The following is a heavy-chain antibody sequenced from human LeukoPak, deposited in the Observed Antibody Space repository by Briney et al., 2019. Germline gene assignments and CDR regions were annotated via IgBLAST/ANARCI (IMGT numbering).Heavy chain of an antibody. CDR2: IHSGGNT. Sequence: GGSLRLSCTASGFTVSSNYMSWVRQAPGKGLEWVSIIHSGGNTYYADSVNGRFTISRDNSRNTLYLQMNSLRAEDTAVYYCARSGNYLCRGQFDYWGQGTLVTVSS. CDR3: ARSGNYLCRGQFDY. D-gene: IGHD1-26*01. CDR1: GFTVSSNY. V-gene: IGHV3-66*01. J-gene: IGHJ4*02.